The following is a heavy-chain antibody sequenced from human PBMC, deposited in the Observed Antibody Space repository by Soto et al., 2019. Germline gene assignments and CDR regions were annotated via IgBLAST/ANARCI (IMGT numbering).Heavy chain of an antibody. Sequence: SVTLWLTCAFSGLSFSGYYLSWIRPPPGKGLEWIGEINHSGSTNYNPSLKSRVTISVDTSKNQFSLKLSSVTAADTAVYYCASRYYYDSSGYDYYYYGMDVWGQGTKVTVSS. CDR2: INHSGST. CDR1: GLSFSGYY. CDR3: ASRYYYDSSGYDYYYYGMDV. V-gene: IGHV4-34*01. J-gene: IGHJ6*02. D-gene: IGHD3-22*01.